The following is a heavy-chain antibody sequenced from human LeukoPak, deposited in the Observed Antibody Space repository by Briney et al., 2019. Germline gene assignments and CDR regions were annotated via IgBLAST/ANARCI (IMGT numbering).Heavy chain of an antibody. CDR1: GYTFTSYY. D-gene: IGHD4-23*01. CDR3: ARDNSVEDTAWWFDP. V-gene: IGHV1-46*01. J-gene: IGHJ5*02. Sequence: GASVKVSCKASGYTFTSYYMHWVRQAPGQGLEGMGIINPSGGSTSYAQKFQGRVTMTRDMSTSTDYMELSSLRSEDTAVYYCARDNSVEDTAWWFDPWGQGTPVTVSS. CDR2: INPSGGST.